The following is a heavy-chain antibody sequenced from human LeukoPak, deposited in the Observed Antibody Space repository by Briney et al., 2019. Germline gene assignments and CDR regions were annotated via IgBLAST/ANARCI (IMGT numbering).Heavy chain of an antibody. Sequence: PSETLSLTCTVSGGSISSRSYYWGCLRQPPGTGLEWIGSIYYSGSTYDNPSLKSRVTISVDTSKNQFSLKLSSVTAADTAVYYCARHGGLLWFGERNWFDPWGQGTLVPVSS. CDR2: IYYSGST. CDR3: ARHGGLLWFGERNWFDP. J-gene: IGHJ5*02. V-gene: IGHV4-39*01. CDR1: GGSISSRSYY. D-gene: IGHD3-10*01.